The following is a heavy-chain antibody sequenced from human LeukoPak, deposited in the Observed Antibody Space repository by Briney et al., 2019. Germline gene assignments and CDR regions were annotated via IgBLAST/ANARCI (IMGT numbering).Heavy chain of an antibody. Sequence: GGSLGLSCAASGFTFSSYAMSWVRQAPGKGLEWVSAISGSGGSTYYADSVKGRFTISRDNSKNTLYLQMNSLRAEDTAVYYCAKDLVAAAGTPWFDPWGQGTLVTVSS. CDR3: AKDLVAAAGTPWFDP. J-gene: IGHJ5*02. CDR2: ISGSGGST. D-gene: IGHD6-13*01. V-gene: IGHV3-23*01. CDR1: GFTFSSYA.